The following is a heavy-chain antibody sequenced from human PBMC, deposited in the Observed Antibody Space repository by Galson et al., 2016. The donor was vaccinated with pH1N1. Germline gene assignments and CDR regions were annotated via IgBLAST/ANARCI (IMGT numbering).Heavy chain of an antibody. CDR1: GFTFSGSA. D-gene: IGHD2-2*01. J-gene: IGHJ6*02. V-gene: IGHV3-73*01. CDR2: IRSKASSYAT. CDR3: TVVPAAYYYYYGMDV. Sequence: SLRLSCAASGFTFSGSAMHWVRQASGKGLEWVGRIRSKASSYATAYAASVKGRFTISRDDSKNTAYLQMNSLKTEDTAVYYCTVVPAAYYYYYGMDVWGQGTTVTVSS.